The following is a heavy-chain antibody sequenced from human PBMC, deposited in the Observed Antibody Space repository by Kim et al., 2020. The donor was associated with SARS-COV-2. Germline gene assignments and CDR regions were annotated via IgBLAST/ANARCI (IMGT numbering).Heavy chain of an antibody. D-gene: IGHD6-13*01. CDR3: ASLAAAGLDY. J-gene: IGHJ4*02. CDR1: GFTFSSYA. CDR2: ISYDGSNK. V-gene: IGHV3-30*04. Sequence: GGSLRLSCAASGFTFSSYAMHWVRQAPGKGLEWVAVISYDGSNKYYADSVKGRFTISRDNSKNTLYLQMNSLRAEDTAVYYCASLAAAGLDYWGQGTLVTVSS.